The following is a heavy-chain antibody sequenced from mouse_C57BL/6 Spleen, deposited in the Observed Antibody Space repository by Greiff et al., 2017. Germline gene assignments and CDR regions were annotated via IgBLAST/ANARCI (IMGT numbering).Heavy chain of an antibody. CDR3: SRTETGFDY. CDR2: INPSSGYT. Sequence: QVQLQQSGAELAQPGASVKLSCKASGYTFTSYLMHWVKQRPGPGLEWIGYINPSSGYTKYNQQFKDKATLTADKTSSRAYMQLSCLAYEDSAVDYCSRTETGFDYGGQGTTLTVAS. CDR1: GYTFTSYL. V-gene: IGHV1-7*01. J-gene: IGHJ2*01.